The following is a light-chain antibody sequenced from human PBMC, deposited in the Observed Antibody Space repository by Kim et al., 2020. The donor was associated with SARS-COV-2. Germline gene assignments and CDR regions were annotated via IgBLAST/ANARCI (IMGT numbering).Light chain of an antibody. CDR2: DDK. CDR1: RVTIANNA. CDR3: QSYDSSNSDYV. Sequence: VTLALTRNRVTIANNAGQGYQQRPGRAPTPVIHDDKERPSGVPDRFSGSIDSSSNSASLTISGLKTEDEGDYYCQSYDSSNSDYVFGSGTKVTVL. V-gene: IGLV6-57*03. J-gene: IGLJ1*01.